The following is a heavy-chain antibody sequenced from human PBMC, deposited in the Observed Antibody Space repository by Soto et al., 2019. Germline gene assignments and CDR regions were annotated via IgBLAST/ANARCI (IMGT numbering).Heavy chain of an antibody. Sequence: QLQLQESGPGLVKPSETLSLTCTVSGGSISSSSYYWGWIRQPPGKGLEWIGSIYYSGSTYYNPSLKSRVTISVDTSKNQFSLKLSSVTAADTAVYYCASPLNPYDYGVSGFDYWGQGTLVTVSS. V-gene: IGHV4-39*01. D-gene: IGHD4-17*01. CDR3: ASPLNPYDYGVSGFDY. CDR2: IYYSGST. CDR1: GGSISSSSYY. J-gene: IGHJ4*02.